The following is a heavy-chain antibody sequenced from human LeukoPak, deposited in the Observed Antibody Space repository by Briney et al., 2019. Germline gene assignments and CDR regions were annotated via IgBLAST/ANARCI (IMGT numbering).Heavy chain of an antibody. J-gene: IGHJ6*02. CDR3: ARSFYGSGTNGYYYGMDV. V-gene: IGHV3-53*01. CDR2: IYSGGST. CDR1: GFTVSSNY. Sequence: GGSLRLSCAASGFTVSSNYMSWVRQAPGKGLEWVSVIYSGGSTYYADSVKGRFIISRDNSKNTLYLQMNSLRAEDTAVYYCARSFYGSGTNGYYYGMDVWGQGTTVTVSS. D-gene: IGHD3-10*01.